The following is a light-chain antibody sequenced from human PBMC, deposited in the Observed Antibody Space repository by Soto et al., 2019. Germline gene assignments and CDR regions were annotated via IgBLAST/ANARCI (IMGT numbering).Light chain of an antibody. CDR3: QHYVTSPYT. CDR1: QSVSSSS. V-gene: IGKV3D-20*01. CDR2: DAS. Sequence: EIVLTQSPATLSLSPGEGATLSCGASQSVSSSSLAWYQQKPGLAPRLLIYDASSRATGIPDRFSGSGYGTDFTLTSSRLEPEDFAVYYCQHYVTSPYTFGQGTKLEIK. J-gene: IGKJ2*01.